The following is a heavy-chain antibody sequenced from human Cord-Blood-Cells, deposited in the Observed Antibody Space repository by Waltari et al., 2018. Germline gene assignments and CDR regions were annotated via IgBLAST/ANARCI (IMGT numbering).Heavy chain of an antibody. D-gene: IGHD6-6*01. CDR1: GFTVSSNS. J-gene: IGHJ4*02. Sequence: EVQLVESGGGLIQPGGSLRLSCAASGFTVSSNSMSWVRQAPGKGLEWVSVIYRGCSTDYADSVKGRFTIARDKSKNTLYLQMNSLRAEDTAVYYCARGGKYFDYWGQGTLVTVSS. CDR3: ARGGKYFDY. V-gene: IGHV3-53*01. CDR2: IYRGCST.